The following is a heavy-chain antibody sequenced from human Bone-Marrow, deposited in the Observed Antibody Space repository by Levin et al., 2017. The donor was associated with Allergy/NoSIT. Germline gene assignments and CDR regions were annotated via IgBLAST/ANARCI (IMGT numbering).Heavy chain of an antibody. CDR3: AKRGSLLRGGTDY. J-gene: IGHJ4*02. V-gene: IGHV3-23*01. Sequence: SCAASGFTFSSYAMSWVRQAPGKGLEWVSAISGSGGSTYYADSVKGRFTISRDNSKNTLYLQMNSLRAEDTAVYYCAKRGSLLRGGTDYWGQGTLVTVSS. CDR1: GFTFSSYA. D-gene: IGHD2-15*01. CDR2: ISGSGGST.